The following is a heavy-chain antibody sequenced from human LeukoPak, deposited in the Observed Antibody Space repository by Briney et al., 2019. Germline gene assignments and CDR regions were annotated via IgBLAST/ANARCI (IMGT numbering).Heavy chain of an antibody. CDR3: ARGYYGSGSYYYYFDY. CDR1: GDSVSSNSAA. V-gene: IGHV6-1*01. CDR2: TCYRSKWYN. D-gene: IGHD3-10*01. Sequence: SQTLSLTCAISGDSVSSNSAAWNWIRQSPSRGLEWLGRTCYRSKWYNDYAVSVKSRITINPDTSKNQLSLQLNSVTPEDTAVYYCARGYYGSGSYYYYFDYWGQGTLVTVSS. J-gene: IGHJ4*02.